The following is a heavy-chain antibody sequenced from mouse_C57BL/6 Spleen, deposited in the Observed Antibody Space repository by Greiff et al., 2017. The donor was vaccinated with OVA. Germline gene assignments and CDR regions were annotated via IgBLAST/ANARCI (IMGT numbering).Heavy chain of an antibody. CDR3: ARWEKDSSGYEAWFAY. V-gene: IGHV1-85*01. Sequence: QVQLQQSGPELVKPGASVKLSCKASGYTFTSYDINWVKQRPGQGLEWIGWIYPRDGSTKYNEKFKGKATLTVDTSSSTAYMELHSLTSEDSAVYFCARWEKDSSGYEAWFAYWGQGTLVTVSA. CDR2: IYPRDGST. J-gene: IGHJ3*01. D-gene: IGHD3-2*02. CDR1: GYTFTSYD.